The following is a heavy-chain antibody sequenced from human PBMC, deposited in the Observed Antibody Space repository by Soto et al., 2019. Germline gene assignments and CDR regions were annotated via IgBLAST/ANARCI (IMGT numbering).Heavy chain of an antibody. J-gene: IGHJ4*02. CDR3: TSSYSTSSSPDY. Sequence: PSETQSLTCSVSGGSMRNYYWNWIRQPPGRGLEWIGYVYHSGSTNYNPSLKSRVSMSVDVSRNHFSLTLHSVTAADTAVYFCTSSYSTSSSPDYWGQGTLVTVSS. CDR2: VYHSGST. CDR1: GGSMRNYY. D-gene: IGHD6-6*01. V-gene: IGHV4-59*01.